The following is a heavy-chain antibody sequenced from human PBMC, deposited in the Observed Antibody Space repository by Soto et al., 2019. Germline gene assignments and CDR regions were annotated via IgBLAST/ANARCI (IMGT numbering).Heavy chain of an antibody. J-gene: IGHJ4*02. Sequence: EVQLLESGGGLVQPGGSLRLSCAASGITISNYPMSWVLQAPGKGLDWVTGISGSGDRTYYADSAKDRFTISKDISRNSLSLQLDSLGVDDTAVYFCVKDDGGYPSTAPHWGQGTLVTVSS. CDR1: GITISNYP. V-gene: IGHV3-23*01. CDR2: ISGSGDRT. D-gene: IGHD3-22*01. CDR3: VKDDGGYPSTAPH.